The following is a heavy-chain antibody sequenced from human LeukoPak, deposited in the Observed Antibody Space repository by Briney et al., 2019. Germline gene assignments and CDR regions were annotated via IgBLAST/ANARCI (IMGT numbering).Heavy chain of an antibody. D-gene: IGHD3-16*02. CDR3: ARQGDYRYPFDS. CDR1: GGSISSYY. V-gene: IGHV4-59*08. J-gene: IGHJ4*02. Sequence: SETVSLTCTVSGGSISSYYWSWIRQPPGKGLEWIGYVYYSGSTNYNPSLKGRVTISVDTSKSQFSLKLTSVTAADTAVYYCARQGDYRYPFDSWGQGTLVTVSS. CDR2: VYYSGST.